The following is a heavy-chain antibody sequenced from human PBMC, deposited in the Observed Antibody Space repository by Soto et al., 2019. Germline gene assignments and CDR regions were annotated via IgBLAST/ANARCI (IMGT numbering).Heavy chain of an antibody. D-gene: IGHD4-17*01. J-gene: IGHJ4*02. CDR1: GGSFSGYY. Sequence: PSETLSLTCAVYGGSFSGYYWSWIRQPPGKGLEWIGEINHSGSTNYNPSLKSRVTISVDTSKNQFSLKLSSVTAADTAVYYCARGRVSYGGNTHDYWGQGTLVTVSS. V-gene: IGHV4-34*01. CDR3: ARGRVSYGGNTHDY. CDR2: INHSGST.